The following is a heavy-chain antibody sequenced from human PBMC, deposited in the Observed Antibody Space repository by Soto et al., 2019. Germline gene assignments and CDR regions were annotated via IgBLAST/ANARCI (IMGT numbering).Heavy chain of an antibody. CDR1: GFIFGGAA. CDR2: VRSKVNNYAT. D-gene: IGHD3-22*01. V-gene: IGHV3-73*02. Sequence: EVQLVESGGGLVQPGGSLKLSCVGSGFIFGGAAMHWVRHASGKGLEWLGRVRSKVNNYATEYAASVKGRFTISRDDSKNTAYLQMNSLKTEDTAEYYCVRHEGRQYDSSGQYFQNWGQGTLVIVSS. J-gene: IGHJ1*01. CDR3: VRHEGRQYDSSGQYFQN.